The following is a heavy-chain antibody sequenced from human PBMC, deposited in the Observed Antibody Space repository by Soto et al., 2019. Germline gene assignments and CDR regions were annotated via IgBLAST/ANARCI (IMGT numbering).Heavy chain of an antibody. Sequence: EVQLVESGGGLVQPGGSLKLSCAVSGFTFSGSAMHWVRQASGKGLEWVGRIRSKANSYATAYAASVKGRFTISRDDSPHTAYLQMNSLKTEDTAVYYCTRGYGDYVRDYWGQGTLVTVSS. CDR2: IRSKANSYAT. D-gene: IGHD4-17*01. CDR3: TRGYGDYVRDY. V-gene: IGHV3-73*01. CDR1: GFTFSGSA. J-gene: IGHJ4*02.